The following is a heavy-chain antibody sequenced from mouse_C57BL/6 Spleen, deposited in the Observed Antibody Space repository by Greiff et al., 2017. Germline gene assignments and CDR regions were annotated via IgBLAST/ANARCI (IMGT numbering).Heavy chain of an antibody. Sequence: EVQLVESGGGLVQPGGSRKLSCAASGFTFSSFGMHWVRQAPEKGLEWVAYISSGSSTIYYADTVKGRFTISRDNPKNTLFLQMTSLRSEDTAMYYCARRSYGNYVDYAMEYWSQGTSVTVSS. CDR2: ISSGSSTI. CDR1: GFTFSSFG. V-gene: IGHV5-17*02. D-gene: IGHD2-1*01. CDR3: ARRSYGNYVDYAMEY. J-gene: IGHJ4*01.